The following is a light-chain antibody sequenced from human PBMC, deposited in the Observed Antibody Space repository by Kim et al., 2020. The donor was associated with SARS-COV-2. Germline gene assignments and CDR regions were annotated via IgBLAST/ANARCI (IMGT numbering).Light chain of an antibody. Sequence: SVSPGQTASITCSGEKLGDKYACWYQQKPGQSPVLVMYQDSKRPSGIPERFSGSNSGNTATLTISGTQAMDEADYYCQAWDSSTVVFGTGTKVTVL. CDR1: KLGDKY. J-gene: IGLJ1*01. CDR3: QAWDSSTVV. CDR2: QDS. V-gene: IGLV3-1*01.